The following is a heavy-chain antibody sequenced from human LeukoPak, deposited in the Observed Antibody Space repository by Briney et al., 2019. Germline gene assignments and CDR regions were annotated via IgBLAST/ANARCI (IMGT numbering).Heavy chain of an antibody. D-gene: IGHD4-23*01. V-gene: IGHV1-8*01. CDR3: ARVGYGGNYYGFDI. CDR1: GYIFTSYD. CDR2: MNPNNGNT. Sequence: ASVKVSCKASGYIFTSYDVNWVRQATGQGLEWMGWMNPNNGNTGYAQKFQGRVTMTRNTSINTAYMELSSLRSEDTAVYYCARVGYGGNYYGFDIWGQGTMVTVSS. J-gene: IGHJ3*02.